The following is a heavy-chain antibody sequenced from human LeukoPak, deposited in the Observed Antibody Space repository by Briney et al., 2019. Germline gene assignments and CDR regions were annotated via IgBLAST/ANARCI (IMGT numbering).Heavy chain of an antibody. Sequence: QPGGSLRLSCAASGFTFSSYAMSWVRQAPGKGLEWVSGISGSGGSTYYADSVKGRFTISRDNSKNTLYLQMNSLRAEDTAVYYCAKFGSGSYYNPIYWGQGTLVTVSS. CDR1: GFTFSSYA. D-gene: IGHD3-10*01. V-gene: IGHV3-23*01. CDR2: ISGSGGST. CDR3: AKFGSGSYYNPIY. J-gene: IGHJ4*02.